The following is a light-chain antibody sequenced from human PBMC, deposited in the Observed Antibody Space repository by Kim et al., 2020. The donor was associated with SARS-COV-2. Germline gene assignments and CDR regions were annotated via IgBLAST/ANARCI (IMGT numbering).Light chain of an antibody. Sequence: GQRVIISCSGGSSNIERNYVYWFQQLPGTAPKLVIYRNNKRPSGVPDRFSGSRSGTSASLAISGLRSEDEADYYCAVWDDSLSGVIFGGGTKLTVL. J-gene: IGLJ2*01. CDR3: AVWDDSLSGVI. CDR2: RNN. V-gene: IGLV1-47*01. CDR1: SSNIERNY.